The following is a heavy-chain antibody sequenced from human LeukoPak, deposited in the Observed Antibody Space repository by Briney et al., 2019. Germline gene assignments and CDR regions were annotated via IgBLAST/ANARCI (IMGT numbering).Heavy chain of an antibody. CDR1: GFTFSHYA. Sequence: AGGSLRLSCAASGFTFSHYAMIWVRQAPGKGLEWVSAIRGSGESANYADSAKGRFTISRDNSKNTLYLQMNSLRAEDTAVYYCAREGSEDEGAYYFDYWGQGTLVTVSS. CDR3: AREGSEDEGAYYFDY. J-gene: IGHJ4*02. V-gene: IGHV3-23*01. CDR2: IRGSGESA. D-gene: IGHD1-26*01.